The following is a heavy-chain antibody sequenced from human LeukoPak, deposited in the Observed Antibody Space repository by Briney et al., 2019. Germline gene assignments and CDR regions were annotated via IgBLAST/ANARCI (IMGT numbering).Heavy chain of an antibody. CDR2: ISSSSATI. D-gene: IGHD3-10*01. Sequence: GGSLRLSCAASGFTFSSYSMNWVRQAPGKGLEWVSYISSSSATIFYADSVKGRFTISRDNAKNSLYLQMNSLRAEDTAVYYCAKDFRQVYYFDYWGQGTLVTVSS. CDR3: AKDFRQVYYFDY. V-gene: IGHV3-48*04. CDR1: GFTFSSYS. J-gene: IGHJ4*02.